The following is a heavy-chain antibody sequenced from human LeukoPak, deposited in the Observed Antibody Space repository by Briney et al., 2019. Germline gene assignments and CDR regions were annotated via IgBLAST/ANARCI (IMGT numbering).Heavy chain of an antibody. V-gene: IGHV3-48*01. J-gene: IGHJ4*02. D-gene: IGHD6-13*01. Sequence: GGSLRLSCAASGFTFSTYSMNWVRQAPGKGLEWVSYISSSSNTIYYADSVKGRFTISRDNAKNSLYLQMNSLRAEDTAVYYCVRSSSYYGGVAYWGQGTLVTVSS. CDR2: ISSSSNTI. CDR1: GFTFSTYS. CDR3: VRSSSYYGGVAY.